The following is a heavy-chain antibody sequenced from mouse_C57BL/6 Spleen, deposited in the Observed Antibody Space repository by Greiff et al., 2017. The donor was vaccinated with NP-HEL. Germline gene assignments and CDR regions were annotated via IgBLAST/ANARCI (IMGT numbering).Heavy chain of an antibody. CDR1: GYTFTSYW. Sequence: QVHVKQPGAELVRPGSSVKLSCKASGYTFTSYWMHWVKQRPIQGLEWIGNIDPSDSETHYNQKFKDKATLTVDKSSSTAYMQLSSLTSEDSAVYYCAITTVVAHYYAMDYWGQGTSVTVSS. V-gene: IGHV1-52*01. CDR2: IDPSDSET. D-gene: IGHD1-1*01. J-gene: IGHJ4*01. CDR3: AITTVVAHYYAMDY.